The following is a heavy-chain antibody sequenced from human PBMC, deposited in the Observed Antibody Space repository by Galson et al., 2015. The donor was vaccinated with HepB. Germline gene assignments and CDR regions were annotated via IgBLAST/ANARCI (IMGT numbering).Heavy chain of an antibody. Sequence: SVKVSCKASEGTFSSYAISWVRQAPGQGLKWMGGIIPIFGTANYAQKFQGRVTITADESTSTAYMELSSLRSEDTAVYYCARTVVPAAISGGAYYYYMDVWGKGTTVTVSS. J-gene: IGHJ6*03. D-gene: IGHD2-2*02. CDR1: EGTFSSYA. CDR2: IIPIFGTA. V-gene: IGHV1-69*13. CDR3: ARTVVPAAISGGAYYYYMDV.